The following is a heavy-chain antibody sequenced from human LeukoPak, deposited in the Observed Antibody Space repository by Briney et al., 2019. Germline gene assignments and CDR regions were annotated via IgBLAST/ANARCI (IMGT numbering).Heavy chain of an antibody. CDR1: GFTFSSYS. J-gene: IGHJ6*02. Sequence: PGGSLRLSCAASGFTFSSYSVHWVRQAPGEGLEWVAVISYDGGDKHYADSVKGRFTISRDNSKNTLYLQMNSLRAEDTALYYCARVFFKGDSSGYLGYSHYGMDVWGQGTTVTVSS. CDR3: ARVFFKGDSSGYLGYSHYGMDV. D-gene: IGHD3-22*01. CDR2: ISYDGGDK. V-gene: IGHV3-30-3*01.